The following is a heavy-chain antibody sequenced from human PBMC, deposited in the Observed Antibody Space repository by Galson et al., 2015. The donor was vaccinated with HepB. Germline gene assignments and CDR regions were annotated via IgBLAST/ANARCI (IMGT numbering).Heavy chain of an antibody. V-gene: IGHV3-33*08. CDR3: ARDLPGSSGGPDFDY. CDR2: IWYDGSNK. J-gene: IGHJ4*02. CDR1: GFTFSSYG. D-gene: IGHD6-19*01. Sequence: SLRLSCAASGFTFSSYGMHWVRQAPGKGLEWVAVIWYDGSNKYYADSVKGRFTISRDNSKNTLYLQMNSLRAEDTAVYYCARDLPGSSGGPDFDYWGQGTLVTVSS.